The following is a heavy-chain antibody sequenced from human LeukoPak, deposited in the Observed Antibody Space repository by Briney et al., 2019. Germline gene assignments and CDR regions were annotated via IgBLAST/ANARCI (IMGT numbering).Heavy chain of an antibody. D-gene: IGHD3-10*02. Sequence: GGSLRLSCAASGFTFSSYWMHWVRQAPGKGLVWVSRINSDGSTTSYADSVKGRFTISRDNAKNTLYLQMNSLGAEDRAVYYCAELGITMIGGVWGKGTTVTISS. CDR1: GFTFSSYW. CDR3: AELGITMIGGV. V-gene: IGHV3-74*01. J-gene: IGHJ6*04. CDR2: INSDGSTT.